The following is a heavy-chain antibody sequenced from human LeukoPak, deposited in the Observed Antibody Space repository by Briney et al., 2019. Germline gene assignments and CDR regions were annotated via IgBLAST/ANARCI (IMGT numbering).Heavy chain of an antibody. CDR3: AKGSYYDSSGSFYFDY. CDR2: ISGSGDNT. Sequence: GGSLRLSCAASGFTFSSYAMSWVRQAPGKGLEWVSGISGSGDNTYYADSVKGRFTISRENSKNTLYVQVNSLGTEDTAAYYCAKGSYYDSSGSFYFDYWGQGTLVTVSS. D-gene: IGHD3-22*01. J-gene: IGHJ4*02. CDR1: GFTFSSYA. V-gene: IGHV3-23*01.